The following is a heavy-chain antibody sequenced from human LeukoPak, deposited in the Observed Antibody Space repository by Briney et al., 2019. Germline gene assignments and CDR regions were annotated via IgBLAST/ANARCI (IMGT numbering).Heavy chain of an antibody. D-gene: IGHD2-2*01. CDR3: ATIVVVPAALRDY. J-gene: IGHJ4*02. CDR2: IYHSGST. Sequence: SQTLSLTCAVSGGSISSGGYSWSWIRQPPGKGLEWIGYIYHSGSTYYNPSLKSRVTISVDRSKNQFSLKLSSVTAADTAVYYCATIVVVPAALRDYWGQGTLVTVSS. V-gene: IGHV4-30-2*01. CDR1: GGSISSGGYS.